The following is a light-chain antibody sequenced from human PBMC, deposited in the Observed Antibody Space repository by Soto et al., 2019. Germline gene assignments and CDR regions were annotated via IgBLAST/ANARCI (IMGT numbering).Light chain of an antibody. J-gene: IGLJ3*02. CDR1: SSNIGAGYD. Sequence: SVLTQPPSVSGAPGQRVTISCTGSSSNIGAGYDVHWYQQLPGTAPKLLIYGDNNRPSGVPDRFSGSKSGTSASLAITGLQAEDEADYYCQYYDSSLSAWVFGGGTKLTVL. CDR2: GDN. V-gene: IGLV1-40*01. CDR3: QYYDSSLSAWV.